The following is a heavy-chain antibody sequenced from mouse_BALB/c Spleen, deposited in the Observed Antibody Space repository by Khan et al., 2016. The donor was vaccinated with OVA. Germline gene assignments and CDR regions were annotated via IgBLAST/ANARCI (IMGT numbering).Heavy chain of an antibody. D-gene: IGHD2-1*01. CDR2: INPSNGDT. CDR1: GYTFTSFY. V-gene: IGHV1S81*02. J-gene: IGHJ3*01. CDR3: ARSGYGNPFAY. Sequence: QVQLKQSGAELVKPGASVKISCKASGYTFTSFYMYWVKQRPGQGLEWIGGINPSNGDTHFYEKFKSKATLTVDKSSTTAYMQFSSRTSEDSAVYYCARSGYGNPFAYWGQGTLVTVSA.